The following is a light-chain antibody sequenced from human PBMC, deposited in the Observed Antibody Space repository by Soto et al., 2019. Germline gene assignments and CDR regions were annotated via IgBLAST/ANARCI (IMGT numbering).Light chain of an antibody. CDR1: SSDVGGYNY. J-gene: IGLJ1*01. CDR2: EVS. Sequence: QSVLIQPPSASGSPGQSVTISCTGTSSDVGGYNYVSWYQQHPGKAPKLMIYEVSKRPSGVPDRFSGSKSGNTASLTVSGLQAEDEADYYRGSYAGSNNFYVFGTGTKVTDL. CDR3: GSYAGSNNFYV. V-gene: IGLV2-8*01.